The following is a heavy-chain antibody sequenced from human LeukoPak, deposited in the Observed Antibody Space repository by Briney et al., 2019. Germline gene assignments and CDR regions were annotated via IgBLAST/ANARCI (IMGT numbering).Heavy chain of an antibody. J-gene: IGHJ4*02. V-gene: IGHV4-34*01. D-gene: IGHD3-3*01. Sequence: SETLSLTCAVYGGSFSGYYWSWIRQPPRKGLEWIGEINHSGSTNYNPSLKSRVTISVDTSKNQFSLKLSSVTAANTAVYYCARRDSGLDYWGQGTLVTVSS. CDR1: GGSFSGYY. CDR2: INHSGST. CDR3: ARRDSGLDY.